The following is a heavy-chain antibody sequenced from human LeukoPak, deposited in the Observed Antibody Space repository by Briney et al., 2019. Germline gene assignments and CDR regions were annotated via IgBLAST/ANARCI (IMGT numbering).Heavy chain of an antibody. D-gene: IGHD2-15*01. CDR2: IWYDGSNK. Sequence: GGSLRLSCAASGFTFSSYGMHWVRQAPGKGLEWVAVIWYDGSNKYYADSVKGRFTISRDNSKNTLYLRMNSLRAEDTAVYYCARDIVVVVAANQPNYYYYGMDVWGQGTTVTVSS. V-gene: IGHV3-33*01. CDR3: ARDIVVVVAANQPNYYYYGMDV. CDR1: GFTFSSYG. J-gene: IGHJ6*02.